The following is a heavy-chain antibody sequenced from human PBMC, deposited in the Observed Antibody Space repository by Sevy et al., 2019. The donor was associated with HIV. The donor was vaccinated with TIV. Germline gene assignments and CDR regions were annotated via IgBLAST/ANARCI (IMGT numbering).Heavy chain of an antibody. D-gene: IGHD1-26*01. CDR1: GFTFSSYS. V-gene: IGHV3-48*02. CDR2: ISSSSSTI. J-gene: IGHJ4*02. Sequence: RSLRLSCAASGFTFSSYSMNWVRQAAGKGLQWVSYISSSSSTIYHADSVKGRFTISRDNAKNSLYLQMNSLRDEDTAVYYCARDSTVGATSTDYWGQGTLVTVSS. CDR3: ARDSTVGATSTDY.